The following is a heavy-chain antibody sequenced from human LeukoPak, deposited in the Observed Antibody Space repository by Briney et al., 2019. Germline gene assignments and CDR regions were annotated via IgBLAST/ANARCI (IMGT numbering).Heavy chain of an antibody. CDR2: ISWNSGSI. CDR1: GFTFDDYA. J-gene: IGHJ5*02. D-gene: IGHD6-19*01. V-gene: IGHV3-9*01. Sequence: GRSLRLSCAASGFTFDDYAMHWVRQAPGKGLEWVSGISWNSGSIGYADSVKGRFTISRDNAKNSLYLQMSSLRAEDTALYYCAKDKGGWPAGWFDPWGQGTLVTVSS. CDR3: AKDKGGWPAGWFDP.